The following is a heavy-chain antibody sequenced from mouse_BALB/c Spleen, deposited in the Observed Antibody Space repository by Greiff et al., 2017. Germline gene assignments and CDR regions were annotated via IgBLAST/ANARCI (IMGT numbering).Heavy chain of an antibody. J-gene: IGHJ4*01. CDR3: AREGAMDY. CDR2: INPSSGYT. CDR1: GYTFTSYT. V-gene: IGHV1-4*02. Sequence: VKLVESAAELARPGASVKMSCKASGYTFTSYTMHWVKQRLGQGLEWIGYINPSSGYTEYNQKFKDKTTLTADKSSSTAYMQLSSLTSEDSAVYYCAREGAMDYWGQGTSVTVSS.